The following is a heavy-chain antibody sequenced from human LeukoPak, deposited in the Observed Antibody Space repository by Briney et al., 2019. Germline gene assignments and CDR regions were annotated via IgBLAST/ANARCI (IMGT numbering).Heavy chain of an antibody. D-gene: IGHD3-3*01. V-gene: IGHV4-38-2*01. CDR3: ARHDYYHFWSTLNWFDP. CDR1: GHSISSNYY. J-gene: IGHJ5*02. Sequence: PSETLSLTCSVFGHSISSNYYWAWIRQPPGKGLEWIGSIYHSGSTFYNPSLRSRVTLSVDMSENHFSLKVKSVSATDTAVYYCARHDYYHFWSTLNWFDPWGQGTLVTVSS. CDR2: IYHSGST.